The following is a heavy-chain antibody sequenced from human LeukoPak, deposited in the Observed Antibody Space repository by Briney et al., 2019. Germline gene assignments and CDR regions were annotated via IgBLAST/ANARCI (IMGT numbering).Heavy chain of an antibody. CDR3: ARLDGYCSGGSCYSVSFVGP. CDR2: IYFSGST. D-gene: IGHD2-15*01. J-gene: IGHJ5*02. Sequence: SETLSLTCTVSGGFISSSNYYWGWIRQPPGKGLEWIGSIYFSGSTYYNPSLNSRVTISVDTPKNQFSLTLSSVTAAHTAVYYCARLDGYCSGGSCYSVSFVGPWGQGTLVTVSS. V-gene: IGHV4-39*01. CDR1: GGFISSSNYY.